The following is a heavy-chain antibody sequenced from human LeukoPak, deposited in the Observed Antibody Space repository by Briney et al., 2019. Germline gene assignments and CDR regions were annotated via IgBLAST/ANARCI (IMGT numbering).Heavy chain of an antibody. D-gene: IGHD5-12*01. CDR2: ISSSGSTI. Sequence: GGSLRLSCAASGFTFSDYYMSWIRQTPGKGLEWVSYISSSGSTIYYADSVKGRFTISRDNAKNSLYLQMNSLRAEDTAVYYCARDTSFRGYSRYAKYYFDYWGQGTLVTVSS. CDR1: GFTFSDYY. CDR3: ARDTSFRGYSRYAKYYFDY. V-gene: IGHV3-11*04. J-gene: IGHJ4*02.